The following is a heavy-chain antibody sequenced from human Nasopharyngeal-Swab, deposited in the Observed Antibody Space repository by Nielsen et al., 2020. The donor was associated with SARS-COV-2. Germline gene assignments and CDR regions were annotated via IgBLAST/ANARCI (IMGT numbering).Heavy chain of an antibody. V-gene: IGHV3-30-3*01. D-gene: IGHD2-21*02. J-gene: IGHJ4*02. CDR1: GLTFSSYA. CDR3: ARGHNTYCGGDCYSLAPDY. CDR2: ISYDGSNK. Sequence: GGSLRLSCAASGLTFSSYAMHWVRQAPGKGLEGVAVISYDGSNKYYADSVKGRFTISRDNSKNTLYLQMNSLRAEDTAVYYCARGHNTYCGGDCYSLAPDYWGQGTLVTVSS.